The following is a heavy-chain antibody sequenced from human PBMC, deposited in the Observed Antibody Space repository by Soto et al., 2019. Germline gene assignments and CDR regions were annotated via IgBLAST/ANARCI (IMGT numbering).Heavy chain of an antibody. V-gene: IGHV4-59*08. J-gene: IGHJ3*02. CDR2: IYYSGST. D-gene: IGHD6-19*01. CDR3: ARHVAYSRGWYDGEAFDI. CDR1: GGSISSYY. Sequence: QVQLQESGPGLVKPSETLSLTCTVSGGSISSYYWSWIRQPPGKGLEWIGYIYYSGSTNYNPSLRIPGTISVDTSKNHFSGKRSSVTAADTAVYYCARHVAYSRGWYDGEAFDIWGQGTMVTVSS.